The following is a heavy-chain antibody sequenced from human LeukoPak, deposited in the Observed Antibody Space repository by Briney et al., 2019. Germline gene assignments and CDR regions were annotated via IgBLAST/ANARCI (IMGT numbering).Heavy chain of an antibody. J-gene: IGHJ4*02. D-gene: IGHD1-26*01. CDR2: IYYSGST. CDR1: GGSISSSSYY. V-gene: IGHV4-39*01. CDR3: ARQYSGSYYTDY. Sequence: TSETLSLTCTVSGGSISSSSYYWGWIRQPPGKGLEWIGSIYYSGSTYYNPSLKSRVTISVDTSKNQFSLKLSSVTAADTAVYYCARQYSGSYYTDYWGQGTLVTVSS.